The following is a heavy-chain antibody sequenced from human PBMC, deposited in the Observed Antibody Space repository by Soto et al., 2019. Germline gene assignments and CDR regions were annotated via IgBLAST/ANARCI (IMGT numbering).Heavy chain of an antibody. Sequence: PGGSLRLPCAASGFTFSSYGMHWVRQAPGKGLEWVAVISYDGSNKYYADSVKGRFTISRDNSKNTLYLQMNSLRAEDTAVYYCAKNGLFGQWLSHFDYWGQGTLVTVSS. CDR1: GFTFSSYG. D-gene: IGHD6-19*01. J-gene: IGHJ4*02. CDR2: ISYDGSNK. V-gene: IGHV3-30*18. CDR3: AKNGLFGQWLSHFDY.